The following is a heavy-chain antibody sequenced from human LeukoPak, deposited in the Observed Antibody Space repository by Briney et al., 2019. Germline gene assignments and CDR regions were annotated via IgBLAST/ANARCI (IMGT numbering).Heavy chain of an antibody. CDR1: GFTFSSYA. CDR3: AKDPEEVAATPVGTEDY. V-gene: IGHV3-23*01. Sequence: GGSLRLSCAASGFTFSSYAMSWVRQAPGKGLEWVSAISGSGGSTYYADSVKGRFTISRDNSKNTLYLQMNSRRAEDTAVYYCAKDPEEVAATPVGTEDYWGQGTLVTVSS. CDR2: ISGSGGST. J-gene: IGHJ4*02. D-gene: IGHD2-15*01.